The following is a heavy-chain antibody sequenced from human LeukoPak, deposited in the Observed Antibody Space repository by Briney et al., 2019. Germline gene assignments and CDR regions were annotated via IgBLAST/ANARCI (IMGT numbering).Heavy chain of an antibody. J-gene: IGHJ4*02. CDR3: ARESGYCSSTSCYGGY. D-gene: IGHD2-2*01. CDR1: GFTVSSNY. Sequence: GGSLRLSCAASGFTVSSNYMSWVRQAPGKGLERVSVIYSGGSTYYADSVKGRFTISRDNSKNMVYLQMNSLRAEDTAVYYCARESGYCSSTSCYGGYWGQGTLVTVSS. CDR2: IYSGGST. V-gene: IGHV3-66*01.